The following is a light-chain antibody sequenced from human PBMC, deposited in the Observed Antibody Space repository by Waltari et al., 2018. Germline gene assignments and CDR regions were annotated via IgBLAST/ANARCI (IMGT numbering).Light chain of an antibody. J-gene: IGKJ1*01. Sequence: IVLTQSPGTLSLSPGEIATRSCRASQSVTSNFLAWYQQKPGQAPRLLIYGASLRATGISDRIGGSGSGTDFTLTISRLEPEDFAVYYCQQYGSSPATFGQGTKVEIK. V-gene: IGKV3-20*01. CDR2: GAS. CDR3: QQYGSSPAT. CDR1: QSVTSNF.